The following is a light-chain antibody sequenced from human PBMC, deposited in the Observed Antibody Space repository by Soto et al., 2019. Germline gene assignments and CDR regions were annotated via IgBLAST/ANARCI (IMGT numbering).Light chain of an antibody. J-gene: IGLJ3*02. V-gene: IGLV1-36*01. CDR2: HNN. CDR3: AAWDDTLNGQV. Sequence: QSVLTQPPSVSEAPRQRVTISCSGSNSNIGNNAVNWYQQLPGKAPKVLIYHNNVVRSGVSDRFSGSKSGTSASLAISGLQFEDEADYYCAAWDDTLNGQVFGGGTKLTVL. CDR1: NSNIGNNA.